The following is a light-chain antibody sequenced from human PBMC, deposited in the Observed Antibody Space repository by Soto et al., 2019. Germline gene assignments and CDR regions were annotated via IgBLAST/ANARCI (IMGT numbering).Light chain of an antibody. Sequence: DIQMTQSPSSLSASVGDRVTITCRAGQSISTYLNWYQQKPGKAPKLLIYTASSLQSGVPSRLSGSGSGTDFSLTISSLQPEDFATYYCQQSDSTPITFGQGTRLEIK. CDR2: TAS. J-gene: IGKJ5*01. CDR1: QSISTY. V-gene: IGKV1-39*01. CDR3: QQSDSTPIT.